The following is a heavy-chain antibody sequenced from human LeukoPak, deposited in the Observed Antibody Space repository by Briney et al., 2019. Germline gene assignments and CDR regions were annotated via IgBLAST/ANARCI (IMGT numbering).Heavy chain of an antibody. CDR2: INPNSGGT. J-gene: IGHJ6*02. D-gene: IGHD6-13*01. CDR3: ARRVKLYYYYYGMDV. Sequence: ASVKASCKASGYTFTGYYMHWVRQAPGQGLEWMGWINPNSGGTNYAQKFQGRVTMTRDTSISTAYMELSRLRSDDTAVYYCARRVKLYYYYYGMDVWGQGTTVTVSS. V-gene: IGHV1-2*02. CDR1: GYTFTGYY.